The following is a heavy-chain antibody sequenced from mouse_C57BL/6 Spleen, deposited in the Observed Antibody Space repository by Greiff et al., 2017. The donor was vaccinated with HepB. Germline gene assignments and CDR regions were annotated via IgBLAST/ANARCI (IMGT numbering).Heavy chain of an antibody. CDR2: IDPSDSYT. J-gene: IGHJ4*01. Sequence: QVQLQQPGAELVKPGASVKLSCKASGYTFTSYWMQWVKQRPGQGLEWIGEIDPSDSYTNYNQKFKGKATLTVDTSSSTAYMQLSSLTSEDSAVYYCAPGSSWDYAMDYWGQGTSVTVSS. V-gene: IGHV1-50*01. CDR3: APGSSWDYAMDY. D-gene: IGHD1-1*01. CDR1: GYTFTSYW.